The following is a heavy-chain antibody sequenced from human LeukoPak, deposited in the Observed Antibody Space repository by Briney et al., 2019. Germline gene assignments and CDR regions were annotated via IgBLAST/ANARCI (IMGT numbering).Heavy chain of an antibody. CDR3: ARSYYYDKGEDY. V-gene: IGHV4-59*11. Sequence: SETLSLTCTVSGGSISSHYWSWIRQPPGKGLEWIGYIYYSGSTNYNPSLKSRVTISVDTSKNQFSLKLSSVTAADTAVYYCARSYYYDKGEDYWGQGTLVTVSS. CDR2: IYYSGST. J-gene: IGHJ4*02. CDR1: GGSISSHY. D-gene: IGHD3-22*01.